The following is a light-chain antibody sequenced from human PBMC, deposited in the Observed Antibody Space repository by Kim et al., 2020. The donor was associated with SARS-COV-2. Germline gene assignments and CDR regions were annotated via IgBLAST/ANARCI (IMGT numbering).Light chain of an antibody. J-gene: IGLJ2*01. CDR1: SSDVGDYNY. Sequence: QSALTQPPSASGSPGQSVTISCTGTSSDVGDYNYVSWYQQHPGEAPKLMIFEVTKRPSGVPDRFSASKSGNTASLTVSGLQADDEADYYCSSYGGSNNVVFGGGTQLTVL. CDR3: SSYGGSNNVV. V-gene: IGLV2-8*01. CDR2: EVT.